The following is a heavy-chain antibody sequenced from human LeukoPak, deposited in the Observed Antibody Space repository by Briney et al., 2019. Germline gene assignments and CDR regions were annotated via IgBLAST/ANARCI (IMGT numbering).Heavy chain of an antibody. V-gene: IGHV3-23*01. CDR2: ISGSGGST. D-gene: IGHD3-10*01. CDR1: GFTFSSYW. CDR3: ARGRSGSYGFFDY. Sequence: GGSLRLSCAASGFTFSSYWMSWVRQAPGKGLEWVSAISGSGGSTYYADSVKGRFTISRDNSKNTLYLQMNSLRAEDTAVYYCARGRSGSYGFFDYWSLGNLVTVSS. J-gene: IGHJ4*02.